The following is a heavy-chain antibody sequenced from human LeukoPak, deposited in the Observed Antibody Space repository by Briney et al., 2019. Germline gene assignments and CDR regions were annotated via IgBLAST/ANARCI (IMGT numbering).Heavy chain of an antibody. V-gene: IGHV4-39*07. CDR2: IYYSGST. CDR3: ARSQTTVTTTNYGMDV. J-gene: IGHJ6*02. D-gene: IGHD4-17*01. Sequence: SETLSLTCTVSGGSISSSSYYWGWIRQPPGKGLEWIGSIYYSGSTYYNPSLKSRVTISVDTSKNQFSLKLSSVTAADTAVYYCARSQTTVTTTNYGMDVWGQGTTVTVSS. CDR1: GGSISSSSYY.